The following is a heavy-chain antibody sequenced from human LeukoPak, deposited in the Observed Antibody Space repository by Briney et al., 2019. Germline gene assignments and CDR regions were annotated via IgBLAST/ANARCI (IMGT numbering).Heavy chain of an antibody. CDR1: GFTFDDYA. Sequence: GGSLRLSCAASGFTFDDYAMHWVRQAPGKGLEWVSGISWNSGSIGYADSVEGRFTISRDNAKNSLYLQMNSLRAEDTALYYCAKSHSSGDDYWGQGTLVTVSS. CDR2: ISWNSGSI. J-gene: IGHJ4*02. CDR3: AKSHSSGDDY. D-gene: IGHD6-19*01. V-gene: IGHV3-9*01.